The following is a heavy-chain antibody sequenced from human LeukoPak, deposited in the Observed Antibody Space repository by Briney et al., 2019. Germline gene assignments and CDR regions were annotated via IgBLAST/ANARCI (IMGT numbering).Heavy chain of an antibody. CDR1: GGSFSGYY. D-gene: IGHD2-2*01. CDR2: INHSGST. CDR3: ARGICSSTSCPTFY. Sequence: SETLSLTCAVYGGSFSGYYWSWIRQPPGKGLEWIGEINHSGSTNYNPSLKSRVTISVDTSKNQFSLKLSSVTAADTAVYYCARGICSSTSCPTFYWGQGTLVTVSS. J-gene: IGHJ4*02. V-gene: IGHV4-34*01.